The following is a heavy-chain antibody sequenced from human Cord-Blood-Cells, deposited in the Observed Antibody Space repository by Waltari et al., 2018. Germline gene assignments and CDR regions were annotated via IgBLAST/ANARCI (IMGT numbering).Heavy chain of an antibody. CDR3: ARDVRDNWNYPRVYYYYYMDV. D-gene: IGHD1-7*01. Sequence: QVQLVQSGAEVKKHGASVQVSCKASGYTFTSYGISWVRQAPGNGLEWRGWISAYNGNTNYAQKLRGRVTLTTDTCTSKAYMGLRRLRADATAVYYCARDVRDNWNYPRVYYYYYMDVWGKGTTVTVSS. V-gene: IGHV1-18*01. CDR1: GYTFTSYG. CDR2: ISAYNGNT. J-gene: IGHJ6*03.